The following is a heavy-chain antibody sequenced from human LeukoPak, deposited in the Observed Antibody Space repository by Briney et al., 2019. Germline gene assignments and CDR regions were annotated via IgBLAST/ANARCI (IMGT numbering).Heavy chain of an antibody. Sequence: SETLSLTCTVSSGSISTSNYYWGWVRQPPGKALEWIGNIFYSGSTYYSPSLKSRVTISLDTSRNQFSLKLNSVTAADTAVYYCARDAGSSLGHWFDPWGQGTLVTVSS. D-gene: IGHD6-13*01. J-gene: IGHJ5*02. V-gene: IGHV4-39*07. CDR3: ARDAGSSLGHWFDP. CDR2: IFYSGST. CDR1: SGSISTSNYY.